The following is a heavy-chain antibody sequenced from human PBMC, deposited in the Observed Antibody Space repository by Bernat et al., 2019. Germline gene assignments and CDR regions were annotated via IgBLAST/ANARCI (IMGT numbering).Heavy chain of an antibody. Sequence: EVQLLESGGGFVQPGGSLRLSCTASGFTFSSYAMSWVRQAPGKGLEWFSIISAGGSSTFYSDAVKGRITISRENSKNPLYLQMNSLRAGDTAVDYCTKNRGTSSGSSDYWGQGSLVTVSS. CDR3: TKNRGTSSGSSDY. CDR2: ISAGGSST. J-gene: IGHJ4*02. V-gene: IGHV3-23*01. D-gene: IGHD3-22*01. CDR1: GFTFSSYA.